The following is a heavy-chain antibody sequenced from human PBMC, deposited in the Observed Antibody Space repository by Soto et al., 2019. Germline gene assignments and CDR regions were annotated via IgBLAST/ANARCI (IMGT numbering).Heavy chain of an antibody. CDR2: ISHSGST. CDR3: ARSTIVVVPAAMSTSSGWFHP. CDR1: ASSISSYY. Sequence: SETRSHTCTGSASSISSYYWRWIRQPPGKGLEWIGYISHSGSTNYNPSLKSRVTISVDTSKNQFSLKLSSVTAADTAVYYCARSTIVVVPAAMSTSSGWFHPSGQGRRVTGS. J-gene: IGHJ5*02. D-gene: IGHD2-2*01. V-gene: IGHV4-59*01.